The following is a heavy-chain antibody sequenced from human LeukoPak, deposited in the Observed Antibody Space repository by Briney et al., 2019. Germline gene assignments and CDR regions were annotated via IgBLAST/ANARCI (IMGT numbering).Heavy chain of an antibody. CDR2: INPNSGGT. CDR3: ARDSYDDYYFDY. Sequence: GASVKVSCKASGYTFTGYYMHWVRQAPGQGLEWMGWINPNSGGTNYAQKFQGRVTMTRDTSISTVYMELSSLRYEDTAVYYCARDSYDDYYFDYWGQGTLVTVSS. J-gene: IGHJ4*02. D-gene: IGHD4-17*01. V-gene: IGHV1-2*02. CDR1: GYTFTGYY.